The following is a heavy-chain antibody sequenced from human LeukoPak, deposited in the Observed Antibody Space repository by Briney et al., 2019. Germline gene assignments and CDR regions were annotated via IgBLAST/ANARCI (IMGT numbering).Heavy chain of an antibody. J-gene: IGHJ5*02. Sequence: ASVKVSCKASGYTFTGYYMHWVRQAPGQGLEWMGWINPTSGGTNYAQKFQGRVTMTRDTSISTAYMELSRLRSDDTAVYYCARPVQLTGYSSSRRGVWFDPWGQGTLVTVSS. CDR2: INPTSGGT. D-gene: IGHD6-13*01. CDR3: ARPVQLTGYSSSRRGVWFDP. V-gene: IGHV1-2*02. CDR1: GYTFTGYY.